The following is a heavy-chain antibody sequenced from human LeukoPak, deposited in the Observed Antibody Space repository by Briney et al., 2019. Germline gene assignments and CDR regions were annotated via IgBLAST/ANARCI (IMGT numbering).Heavy chain of an antibody. J-gene: IGHJ6*03. CDR3: ARVVVVPAAMFSYYYYMDV. D-gene: IGHD2-2*01. CDR1: GGSISSYY. V-gene: IGHV4-59*01. CDR2: IYYSGST. Sequence: PSETLSLTCTVSGGSISSYYWSWIRQPPGKGLEWIGYIYYSGSTNYNPSLKSRVTISVDTSKNQFSLKLSSVTAADTAVYYCARVVVVPAAMFSYYYYMDVWGKGTTVTISS.